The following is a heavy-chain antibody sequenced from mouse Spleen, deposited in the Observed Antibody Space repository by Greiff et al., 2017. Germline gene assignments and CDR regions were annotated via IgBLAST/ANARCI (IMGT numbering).Heavy chain of an antibody. Sequence: QVQLQQPGAELVMPGASVKLSCKASGYTFTSYWMHWVKQRPGQGLEWIGEIDPSDSYTNYNQKFKGKATLTVDKSSSTAYMQLSSLTSEDSAVYYCASDYVSSYGFAYWGQGTLVTVSA. CDR1: GYTFTSYW. CDR2: IDPSDSYT. V-gene: IGHV1-69*01. J-gene: IGHJ3*01. CDR3: ASDYVSSYGFAY. D-gene: IGHD1-1*01.